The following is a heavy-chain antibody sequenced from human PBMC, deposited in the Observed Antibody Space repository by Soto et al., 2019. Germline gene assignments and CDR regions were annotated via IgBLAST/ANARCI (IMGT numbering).Heavy chain of an antibody. D-gene: IGHD5-12*01. Sequence: EVQLVESGGGLVKPGGSLRLSCAASGFTFSTYCMNWVRQAPGRGLEWVSYISESSSHIYYGDSVRGRFIISRDNAKNSVYLQVNGLRAEDTAVYYCARDGSKWLKYGYFDLWGRGTLVTVSS. V-gene: IGHV3-21*01. J-gene: IGHJ2*01. CDR3: ARDGSKWLKYGYFDL. CDR2: ISESSSHI. CDR1: GFTFSTYC.